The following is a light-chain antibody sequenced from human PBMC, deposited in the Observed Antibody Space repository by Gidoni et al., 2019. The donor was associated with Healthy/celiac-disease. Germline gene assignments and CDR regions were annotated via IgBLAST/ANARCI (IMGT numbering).Light chain of an antibody. V-gene: IGKV3-11*01. Sequence: EIVLTHSPATLSLSPGERATLSCRASQSVSSYLAWYQQKPGQAPRLLIYDASNRATGIPARFSGSGSGTDFTLTISSLEPEDFAVYYCQQRSNWPPFTFGHGTKVDIK. J-gene: IGKJ3*01. CDR2: DAS. CDR3: QQRSNWPPFT. CDR1: QSVSSY.